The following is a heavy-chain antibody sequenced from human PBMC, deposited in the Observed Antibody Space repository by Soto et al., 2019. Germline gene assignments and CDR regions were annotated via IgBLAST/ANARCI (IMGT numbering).Heavy chain of an antibody. J-gene: IGHJ4*02. D-gene: IGHD2-15*01. CDR1: GYTFTSYY. CDR3: ARDPRGGSGGSCYFDY. V-gene: IGHV1-46*01. Sequence: GASVKVSCKASGYTFTSYYMHWVRQAPGQGLEWMGIINPSGGSTSYAQKFQGRVTMTRDTSTSTVYMELSSLRSEDTAVYYCARDPRGGSGGSCYFDYWGQGTLVTVSS. CDR2: INPSGGST.